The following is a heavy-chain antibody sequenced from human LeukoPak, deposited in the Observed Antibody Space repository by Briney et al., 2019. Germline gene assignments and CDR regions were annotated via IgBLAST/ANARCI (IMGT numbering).Heavy chain of an antibody. J-gene: IGHJ4*02. D-gene: IGHD3-9*01. Sequence: PSETLSLTCAVYGGSFSGYYWSWIRQPPGKGLEWIGEINHSGSTYYNPSLKSRVTISVDTSKNQFSLKLSSVTAADTAVYYCARGILRYFDWLLFPEDYWGQGTLVTVSS. V-gene: IGHV4-34*01. CDR2: INHSGST. CDR3: ARGILRYFDWLLFPEDY. CDR1: GGSFSGYY.